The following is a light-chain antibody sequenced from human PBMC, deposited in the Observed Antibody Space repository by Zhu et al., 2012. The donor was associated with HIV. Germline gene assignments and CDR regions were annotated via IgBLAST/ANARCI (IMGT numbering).Light chain of an antibody. CDR1: QVISNS. Sequence: IQMTQSPSSLSASVGDRVTISCRASQVISNSLAWYQHIPGRAPTLLVYTAFVLQSGVPSRFSGSGSGTDYTLTIAGLQPEDFGSYFCQQYYNIPYTFGQGTKLEIK. J-gene: IGKJ2*01. V-gene: IGKV1-NL1*01. CDR3: QQYYNIPYT. CDR2: TAF.